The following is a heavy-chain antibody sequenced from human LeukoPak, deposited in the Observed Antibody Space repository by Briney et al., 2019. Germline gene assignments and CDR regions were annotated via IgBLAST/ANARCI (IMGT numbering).Heavy chain of an antibody. CDR2: IYYSGTT. Sequence: SETLSLTCTVSGGSISSSSYYWGWIRQPPGKGLEWIGNIYYSGTTSYNPSLRSRVTISVDTSKNQFSLKLSSVTAADTAVYYCARDRGIAVAGIDYWGQGTLVTVSS. J-gene: IGHJ4*02. CDR1: GGSISSSSYY. D-gene: IGHD6-19*01. V-gene: IGHV4-39*02. CDR3: ARDRGIAVAGIDY.